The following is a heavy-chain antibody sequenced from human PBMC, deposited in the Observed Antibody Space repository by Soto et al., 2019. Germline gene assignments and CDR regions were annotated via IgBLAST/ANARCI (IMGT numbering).Heavy chain of an antibody. CDR3: ARRFTAMVTFYYYYGMDV. CDR2: IYYSGST. CDR1: GGSISSGDYY. D-gene: IGHD5-18*01. Sequence: PSETLSLTCTVSGGSISSGDYYWSWIRQPPGKGLEWIGYIYYSGSTYYNPSLKSRVTISVDTSKNQFSLKLSSVTAADTAVYYCARRFTAMVTFYYYYGMDVWGQGTTVTVSS. J-gene: IGHJ6*02. V-gene: IGHV4-30-4*01.